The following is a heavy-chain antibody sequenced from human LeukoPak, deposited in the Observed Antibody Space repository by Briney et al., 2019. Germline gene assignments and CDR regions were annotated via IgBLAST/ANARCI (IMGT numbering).Heavy chain of an antibody. CDR1: GYSLIDYY. D-gene: IGHD3-16*01. Sequence: EASVKVSCKASGYSLIDYYIQWVRQAPGQGLEWVGWINPKNGGTNYAQNFRGRVTMTSDTSISTLYMELTTLKSDDTAVFYCARDMMQGVMGYWGQGTLVTVSS. J-gene: IGHJ4*02. CDR3: ARDMMQGVMGY. V-gene: IGHV1-2*02. CDR2: INPKNGGT.